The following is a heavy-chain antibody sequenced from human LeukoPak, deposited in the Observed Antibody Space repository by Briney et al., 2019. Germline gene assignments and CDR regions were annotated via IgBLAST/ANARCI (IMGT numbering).Heavy chain of an antibody. J-gene: IGHJ4*02. CDR1: GYSISSGYY. CDR3: ARQVDYFDY. V-gene: IGHV4-38-2*01. Sequence: PSETLSLTCAVSGYSISSGYYWGWIRQPPGKGLEWIGSIYHSGSTYYNPSLKSRVTISVDTSKNKFSLKLSSVTAADTAVYYCARQVDYFDYWGQGTLVTVSS. CDR2: IYHSGST.